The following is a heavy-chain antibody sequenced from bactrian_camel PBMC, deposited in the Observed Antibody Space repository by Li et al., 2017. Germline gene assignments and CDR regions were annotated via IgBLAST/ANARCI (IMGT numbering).Heavy chain of an antibody. Sequence: QLVESGGGSVQAGGSLRLSCAVSGYGYSRYCAGWFRQAPGKEREGIAGIYRGGGYTYYADSVKGRFTFSRDNAKNTVYLQMNSLNPEDTAVYYCVTGGAPMTDNPAGIADWRFGYWGQGTQVTVS. CDR1: GYGYSRYC. CDR3: VTGGAPMTDNPAGIADWRFGY. D-gene: IGHD4*01. J-gene: IGHJ6*01. CDR2: IYRGGGYT. V-gene: IGHV3S25*01.